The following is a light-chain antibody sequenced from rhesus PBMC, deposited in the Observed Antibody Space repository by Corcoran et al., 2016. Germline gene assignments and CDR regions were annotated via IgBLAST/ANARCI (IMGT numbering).Light chain of an antibody. CDR2: EVS. J-gene: IGKJ2*01. CDR1: QSLLDSADGDTY. V-gene: IGKV2-104*02. CDR3: MQGIEFPYT. Sequence: DIVMTQTPLSLSVTPGEPASISCRSSQSLLDSADGDTYLDWYLQKPGQSPHLLIYEVSNRASGVPDRCSCRGSVTDFTLKISRVEAEDVGVYYCMQGIEFPYTFGQGTTVEIK.